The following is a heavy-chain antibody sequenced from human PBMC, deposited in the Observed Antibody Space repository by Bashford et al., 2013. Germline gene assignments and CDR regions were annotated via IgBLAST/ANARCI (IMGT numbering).Heavy chain of an antibody. D-gene: IGHD4-17*01. CDR3: ARSYYGEPFDY. CDR2: IDPSDSYT. V-gene: IGHV5-10-1*01. J-gene: IGHJ4*02. Sequence: GESLKISCKGAGYEFTSYWITWVRQVPGKGLEWVGRIDPSDSYTNYSPSFQGHVTISADKSISTAYLQWSSLKASDTAIYYCARSYYGEPFDYWGQGTLVTVSS. CDR1: GYEFTSYW.